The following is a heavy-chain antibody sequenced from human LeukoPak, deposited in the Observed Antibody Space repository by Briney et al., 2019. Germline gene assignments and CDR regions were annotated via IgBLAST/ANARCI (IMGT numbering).Heavy chain of an antibody. V-gene: IGHV4-4*07. CDR1: GGSFRGYY. Sequence: SETLSLTCAVYGGSFRGYYWSWIRQPAGKGLEWIGRIYTSGSTNYNPSLKSRVTISVDTSKNQFSLKLSSVTAADTAVYYCARDNYDNSGYYFDYWGQGTLVTVSS. CDR2: IYTSGST. CDR3: ARDNYDNSGYYFDY. D-gene: IGHD3-22*01. J-gene: IGHJ4*02.